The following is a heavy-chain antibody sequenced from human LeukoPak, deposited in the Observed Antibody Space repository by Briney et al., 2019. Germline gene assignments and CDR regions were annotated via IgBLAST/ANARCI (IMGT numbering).Heavy chain of an antibody. CDR2: INHSGST. Sequence: PSETLSLTCAVYGGSFSGYYWSWIRQPPGKGLEWIGEINHSGSTNYNPSLKSRVTISVDTSKNQFSLKLSSVTAADTAVYYCARGRYGSGWYSIWGQGTLVTVSS. J-gene: IGHJ4*02. V-gene: IGHV4-34*01. CDR1: GGSFSGYY. CDR3: ARGRYGSGWYSI. D-gene: IGHD6-19*01.